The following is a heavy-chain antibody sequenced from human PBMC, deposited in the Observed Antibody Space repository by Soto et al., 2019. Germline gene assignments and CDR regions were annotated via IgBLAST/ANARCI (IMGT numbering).Heavy chain of an antibody. D-gene: IGHD3-22*01. V-gene: IGHV4-59*01. CDR1: GGSISSYY. CDR3: ARVPYYYDSSGYYPGEFDY. CDR2: IYYSGST. J-gene: IGHJ4*02. Sequence: QVQLQESGPGLVKPSETLSLTCTVSGGSISSYYWSWIRQPPGKGLEWIGYIYYSGSTNYNPSLKSRVTISVDTSKNQFSLKLSSVNAADTAVYYCARVPYYYDSSGYYPGEFDYWGQGTLVTVSS.